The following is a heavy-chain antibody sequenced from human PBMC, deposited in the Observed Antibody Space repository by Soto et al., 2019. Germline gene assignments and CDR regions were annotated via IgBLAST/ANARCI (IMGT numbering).Heavy chain of an antibody. CDR2: ISGSGANT. CDR1: GLPFISNA. Sequence: EVQLLQSGGGLVQPGGSLGLSWGAFGLPFISNAMSWVRHVPGKGLEWISSISGSGANTWYAGSVQGRFIISRDNSKSTVSLHMSSLRVEDTAIYYCARDRATFDSWGQGTLVTVSS. CDR3: ARDRATFDS. D-gene: IGHD1-26*01. J-gene: IGHJ4*02. V-gene: IGHV3-23*01.